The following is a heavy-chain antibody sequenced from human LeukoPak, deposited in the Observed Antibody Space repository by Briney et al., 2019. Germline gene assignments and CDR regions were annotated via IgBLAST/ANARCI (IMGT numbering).Heavy chain of an antibody. J-gene: IGHJ4*02. V-gene: IGHV3-66*01. CDR2: IYYGGST. CDR1: EFTVSSNH. CDR3: ARDYYRTPGDY. Sequence: GGSLRLSCAASEFTVSSNHMSWVRQAPGKGLEWVSIIYYGGSTKYADSVKGRFTISRDNSKNTLYLLMNGLRAEDTAVYYCARDYYRTPGDYWGQGTLVTVSS. D-gene: IGHD3-10*01.